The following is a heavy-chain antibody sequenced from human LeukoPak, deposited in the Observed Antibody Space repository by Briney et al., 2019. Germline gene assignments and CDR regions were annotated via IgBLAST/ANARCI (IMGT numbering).Heavy chain of an antibody. CDR3: ARGRYCSSTSCYGNWFDP. Sequence: ASVKVSCKASGGTFSSYAISWVRQAPGQGLEWMGGIIPIFGTASYAQKFQGRVTITADESTSTAYMELSSLRSEDTAVYYCARGRYCSSTSCYGNWFDPWGQGTLVTVSS. CDR1: GGTFSSYA. J-gene: IGHJ5*02. CDR2: IIPIFGTA. D-gene: IGHD2-2*01. V-gene: IGHV1-69*13.